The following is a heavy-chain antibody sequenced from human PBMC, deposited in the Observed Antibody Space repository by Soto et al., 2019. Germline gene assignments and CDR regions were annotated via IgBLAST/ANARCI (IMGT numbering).Heavy chain of an antibody. Sequence: RGLEWVAVISYDETNKYYADSVKGRFTISRDNSKNTLYLQVNSLRAEDTAVYFCARLEEYTAYDFFALALW. CDR3: ARLEEYTAYDFFALAL. J-gene: IGHJ2*01. D-gene: IGHD1-1*01. CDR2: ISYDETNK. V-gene: IGHV3-30-3*01.